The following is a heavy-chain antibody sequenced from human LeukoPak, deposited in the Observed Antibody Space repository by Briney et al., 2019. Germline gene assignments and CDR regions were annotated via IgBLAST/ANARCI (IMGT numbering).Heavy chain of an antibody. CDR3: ARRGGYSGYGPFDY. D-gene: IGHD5-12*01. CDR2: IYSSGST. J-gene: IGHJ4*02. Sequence: PSETLSLTCAVSGASISGSGYYWGWIRQPPGKGLEWIGNIYSSGSTYYNASLQSRVTISIDTSKNQFSLKLSSVTAADTAVYYCARRGGYSGYGPFDYWGQGTLVTVSS. V-gene: IGHV4-39*01. CDR1: GASISGSGYY.